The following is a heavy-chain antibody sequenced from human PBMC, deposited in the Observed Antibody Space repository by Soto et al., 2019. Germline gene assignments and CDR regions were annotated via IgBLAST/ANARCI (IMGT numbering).Heavy chain of an antibody. Sequence: ASVKVSCKASGGTFSRDAISWVRQAPGQGLEWMGGIIPMFGTAKYVQKFQGRLTITADESTTTAYMELRGLRSDDTAVYYCARGVVVVAASQLGWFDPWGQGTLVTVSS. CDR2: IIPMFGTA. J-gene: IGHJ5*02. V-gene: IGHV1-69*13. D-gene: IGHD2-15*01. CDR1: GGTFSRDA. CDR3: ARGVVVVAASQLGWFDP.